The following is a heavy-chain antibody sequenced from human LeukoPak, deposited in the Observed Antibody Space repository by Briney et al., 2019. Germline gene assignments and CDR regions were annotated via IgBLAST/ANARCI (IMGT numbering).Heavy chain of an antibody. CDR3: ARKGRFLELDY. Sequence: ASVKVSCKASGYTFTSYYMHWVRQAPGQGLEWMGIINPGGGSTSYAQKFQGGVTMTRDTSTSTVYMELSSLRSEDTAVYYCARKGRFLELDYWGQGTLVTVSS. CDR2: INPGGGST. V-gene: IGHV1-46*01. D-gene: IGHD3-3*01. J-gene: IGHJ4*02. CDR1: GYTFTSYY.